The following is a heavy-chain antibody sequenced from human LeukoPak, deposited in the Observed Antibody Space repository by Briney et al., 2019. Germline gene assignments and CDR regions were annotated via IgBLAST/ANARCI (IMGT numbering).Heavy chain of an antibody. CDR2: ISGSGGST. V-gene: IGHV3-23*01. D-gene: IGHD3-22*01. CDR3: AKDGDYYDSSGYYSRFGY. J-gene: IGHJ4*02. Sequence: GGSLRLSCAASGFTFSNYAMSWVRQAPGKGLEWVSAISGSGGSTYYADSVKGRFTISRDNSKNTLYLQMNSLRAEDTAVYYCAKDGDYYDSSGYYSRFGYWGQGTLVTVSS. CDR1: GFTFSNYA.